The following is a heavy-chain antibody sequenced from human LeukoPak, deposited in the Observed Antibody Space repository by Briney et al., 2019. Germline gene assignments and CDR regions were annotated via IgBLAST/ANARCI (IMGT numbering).Heavy chain of an antibody. CDR3: ARDSSTDYYYYNMDV. V-gene: IGHV3-21*01. J-gene: IGHJ6*03. CDR1: GFTFSSYW. Sequence: GGSLRLSCAASGFTFSSYWMSWVRQAPGKGLEWVSSISSSSSNIYYADSVKGRFTISRDNAKNSLYLQMNSLRAEDTAVYYCARDSSTDYYYYNMDVWGKGTTVTVSS. D-gene: IGHD2/OR15-2a*01. CDR2: ISSSSSNI.